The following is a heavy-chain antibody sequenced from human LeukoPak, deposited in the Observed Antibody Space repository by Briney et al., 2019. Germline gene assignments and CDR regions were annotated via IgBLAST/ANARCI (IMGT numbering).Heavy chain of an antibody. V-gene: IGHV1-69*13. Sequence: SVKVSCKASGYTFTSYAMHWVRQAPGQGLEWMGGIIPIFGTANYAQKFQGRVTITADESTSTAYMELSSLRSEDTAVYYCARDPSEWELLNWGQGTLVTVSS. J-gene: IGHJ4*02. CDR3: ARDPSEWELLN. CDR1: GYTFTSYA. D-gene: IGHD1-26*01. CDR2: IIPIFGTA.